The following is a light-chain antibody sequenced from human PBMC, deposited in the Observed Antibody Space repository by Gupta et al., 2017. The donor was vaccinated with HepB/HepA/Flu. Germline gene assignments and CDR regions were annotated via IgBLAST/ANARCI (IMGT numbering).Light chain of an antibody. CDR2: DAS. V-gene: IGKV3-11*01. J-gene: IGKJ5*01. CDR3: QQRSPIT. Sequence: EIVLTQSPATLSLSPGERATLSCRASQSDSSYLAWYQQKPGQAPRLLIYDASNRATGIPARFTGSGSGTDFTLTISSLEPEDFAVYYCQQRSPITFGQGTRLEIE. CDR1: QSDSSY.